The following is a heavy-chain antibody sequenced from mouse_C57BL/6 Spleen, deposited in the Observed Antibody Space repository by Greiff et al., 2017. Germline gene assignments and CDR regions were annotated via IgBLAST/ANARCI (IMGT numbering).Heavy chain of an antibody. CDR2: INPSNGGT. CDR3: ASVWLRRDGFDY. J-gene: IGHJ2*01. CDR1: GYTFTSYW. Sequence: VQLQQPGTELVKPGASGYTFTSYWMHWVKQRPGQGLEWIGNINPSNGGTNYNEKFKSKATLTVDKSSSTAYMQLSSLTSEDSAVYYCASVWLRRDGFDYWGQGTTLTVAS. D-gene: IGHD2-2*01. V-gene: IGHV1-53*01.